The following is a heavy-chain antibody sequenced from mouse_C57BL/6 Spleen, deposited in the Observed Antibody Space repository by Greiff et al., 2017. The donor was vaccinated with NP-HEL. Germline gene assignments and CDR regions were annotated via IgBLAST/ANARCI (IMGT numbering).Heavy chain of an antibody. CDR3: ASGNYFDY. Sequence: QVQLKESGAELAKPGASVKLSCKASGYTFTSYWMHWVNQRPGQGLEWIGYINPSSGYTKYNQKFKDKATLTADKSSSTAYMQLSSLTYEDSAVYYCASGNYFDYWGHGTTLTVSS. CDR2: INPSSGYT. V-gene: IGHV1-7*01. CDR1: GYTFTSYW. D-gene: IGHD1-1*01. J-gene: IGHJ2*01.